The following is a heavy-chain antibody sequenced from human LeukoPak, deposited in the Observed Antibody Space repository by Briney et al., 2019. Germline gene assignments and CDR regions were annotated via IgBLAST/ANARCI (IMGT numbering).Heavy chain of an antibody. V-gene: IGHV3-23*01. CDR2: ISGSGGST. J-gene: IGHJ3*02. CDR1: GFTFSSYA. D-gene: IGHD3-22*01. CDR3: AKDRSSYDSSGPIMGDAFDI. Sequence: PGGSLRLSCAASGFTFSSYAMSWVRQAPGKGLEWVSAISGSGGSTYYADSVKGRFTISRDNSKNTLYLQMNSLRAEDTAVYYCAKDRSSYDSSGPIMGDAFDIWGQGTMVTVSS.